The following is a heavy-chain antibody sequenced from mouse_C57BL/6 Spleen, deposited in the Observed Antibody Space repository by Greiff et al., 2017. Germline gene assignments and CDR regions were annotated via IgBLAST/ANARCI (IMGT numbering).Heavy chain of an antibody. CDR2: ISYDGSN. CDR1: GYSITSGYY. J-gene: IGHJ3*01. Sequence: EVQLVESGPGLVKPSQSLSLTCSVTGYSITSGYYWNWIRQFPGNKLEWMGYISYDGSNNYNPSLKNRISITRDTSKNQFFLKLNSVTTEDTATYYCASDYGSSWAYWGQGTLVTVSA. D-gene: IGHD1-1*01. CDR3: ASDYGSSWAY. V-gene: IGHV3-6*01.